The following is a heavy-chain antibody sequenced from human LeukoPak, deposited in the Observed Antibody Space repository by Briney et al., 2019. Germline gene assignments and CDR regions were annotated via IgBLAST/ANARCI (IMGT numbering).Heavy chain of an antibody. Sequence: GGSLRLSCAASGFTFSDYYMNWIRQALGKGLEWISYISRGGSTTYYADSVKGRFTISRDNAKNSLYLQMNSLRAEDTAVYYCVRGVSISSSWYNDIWGQGTMVTVSS. CDR1: GFTFSDYY. V-gene: IGHV3-11*01. D-gene: IGHD6-13*01. CDR2: ISRGGSTT. J-gene: IGHJ3*02. CDR3: VRGVSISSSWYNDI.